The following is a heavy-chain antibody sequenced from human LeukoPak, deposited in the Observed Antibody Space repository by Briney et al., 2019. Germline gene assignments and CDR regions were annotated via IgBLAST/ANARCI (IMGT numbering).Heavy chain of an antibody. D-gene: IGHD6-6*01. V-gene: IGHV2-5*01. CDR2: IYWNDDK. Sequence: SGPTLVNPTQTLTLTCTFSGFSLSTSGVGVGWIRQPPGKALEWLALIYWNDDKRYSPSLKSRLTITKDTSKTQVVLTMTNMDPVDTATYYCAHTGYSNSWDYFDYWGQGTLVTVSS. CDR1: GFSLSTSGVG. CDR3: AHTGYSNSWDYFDY. J-gene: IGHJ4*02.